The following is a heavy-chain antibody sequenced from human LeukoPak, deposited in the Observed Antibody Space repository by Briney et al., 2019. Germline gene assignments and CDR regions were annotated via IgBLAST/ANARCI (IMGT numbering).Heavy chain of an antibody. CDR1: GFSFSNYA. CDR2: ISGSGGST. CDR3: ARDPNSSSWYGFAFDI. Sequence: GGSLRLSCAASGFSFSNYAMSWVRQAPGKGLEWVSAISGSGGSTYYADSVKGRFTISRDNSRNTLYLQMNSLRAEDTAVYYCARDPNSSSWYGFAFDIWGQGTMVTVSS. J-gene: IGHJ3*02. V-gene: IGHV3-23*01. D-gene: IGHD6-13*01.